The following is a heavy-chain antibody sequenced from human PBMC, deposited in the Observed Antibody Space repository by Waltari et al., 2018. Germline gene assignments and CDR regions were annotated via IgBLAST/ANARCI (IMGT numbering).Heavy chain of an antibody. J-gene: IGHJ4*02. V-gene: IGHV1-2*02. CDR1: GYTFTGYY. D-gene: IGHD2-2*02. CDR3: ARVGRYCSSTSCYNPPAIFDY. Sequence: QVQLVQSGAEVKKPGASVKVSCKASGYTFTGYYMHWVRQAPGQGLEWMGWINPNSGGTNYAQKFQGRVTMTRDTSISTAYMELSRLRSDDTAVYYCARVGRYCSSTSCYNPPAIFDYWGQGTLVTVSS. CDR2: INPNSGGT.